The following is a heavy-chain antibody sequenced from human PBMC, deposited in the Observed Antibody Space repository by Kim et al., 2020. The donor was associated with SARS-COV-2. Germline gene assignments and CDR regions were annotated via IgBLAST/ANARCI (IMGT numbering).Heavy chain of an antibody. J-gene: IGHJ4*02. V-gene: IGHV5-51*01. CDR2: IYPGDSDT. CDR3: ARRYYYGSGSYYIGLYYFDY. D-gene: IGHD3-10*01. CDR1: GYSFTSYW. Sequence: GESLKISCKGSGYSFTSYWIGWVRQMPVKGLEWMGIIYPGDSDTRYSPSFQGQVTISADKSISTAYLQWSSLKASDTAMYYCARRYYYGSGSYYIGLYYFDYWGQGTLVTVSS.